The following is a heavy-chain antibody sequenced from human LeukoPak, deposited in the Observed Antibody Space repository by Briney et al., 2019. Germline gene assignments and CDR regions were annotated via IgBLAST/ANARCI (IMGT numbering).Heavy chain of an antibody. CDR1: GGSISSGTYY. V-gene: IGHV4-61*02. J-gene: IGHJ4*02. CDR3: ARDSRTGDFDF. Sequence: SETLSLTCTVSGGSISSGTYYWSWIRHPAGRGLEWIGRVYTSGSTNYNPSLKSRVTISVDTSKDQFSLNLSSVTAADTAVYYCARDSRTGDFDFWGQGTLVTVSS. CDR2: VYTSGST. D-gene: IGHD1-1*01.